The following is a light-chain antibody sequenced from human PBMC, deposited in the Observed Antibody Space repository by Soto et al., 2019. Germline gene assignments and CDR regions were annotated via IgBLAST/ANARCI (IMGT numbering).Light chain of an antibody. CDR2: GAS. CDR3: QQYTGPPTT. CDR1: QTVSSNY. V-gene: IGKV3-20*01. J-gene: IGKJ5*01. Sequence: EIVLTQSPDTLSLSPGERATLSCSASQTVSSNYLAWCQQRPGQAPRLLIYGASTKASGIPDRFSGSGSGTDFTLTITILEPEDSAVYFCQQYTGPPTTFGQGTRLEIK.